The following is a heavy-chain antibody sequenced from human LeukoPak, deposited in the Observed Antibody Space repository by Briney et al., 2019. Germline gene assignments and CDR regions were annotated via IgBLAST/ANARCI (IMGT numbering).Heavy chain of an antibody. CDR1: GFTFSSYW. Sequence: PGGSLRLSCAASGFTFSSYWMHWVRQAPGKGLVWVSRINSDGSSTSYADSVKGRFTISRDNAKNTLYLQMNSLRAEDTAVYYCARPRYSRNWYIFDYWGQGTLVTVSS. J-gene: IGHJ4*02. CDR3: ARPRYSRNWYIFDY. D-gene: IGHD6-13*01. CDR2: INSDGSST. V-gene: IGHV3-74*01.